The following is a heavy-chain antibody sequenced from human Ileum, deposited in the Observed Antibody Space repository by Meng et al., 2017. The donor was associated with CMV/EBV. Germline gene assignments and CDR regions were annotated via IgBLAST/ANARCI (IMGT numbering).Heavy chain of an antibody. J-gene: IGHJ4*02. Sequence: GSLRLSCAVYGGSFSGYYWSWIRQPPGKGLEWIGEINHSGSTNYNPSLKSRVTISVDTSKNQFSLKLSSVTAADTAVYYCARGRQLERRYFDYWGQGTLVTVSS. CDR2: INHSGST. CDR1: GGSFSGYY. CDR3: ARGRQLERRYFDY. V-gene: IGHV4-34*01. D-gene: IGHD1-1*01.